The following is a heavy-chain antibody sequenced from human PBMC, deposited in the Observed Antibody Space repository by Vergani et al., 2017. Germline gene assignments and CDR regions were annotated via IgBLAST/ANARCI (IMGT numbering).Heavy chain of an antibody. V-gene: IGHV4-59*01. CDR1: GGSLSSYY. CDR2: IYYSGST. J-gene: IGHJ6*02. D-gene: IGHD2-2*01. Sequence: QVQLQESGPGLVKPSETLSLTCTVSGGSLSSYYWSWIRQPPGKGLAWVGYIYYSGSTNYNPSLKSRVTISVDPSKNQFSLKLSSVTAADTAVYYCARGDIVVVPATDAYYYYGMDVWGQGTTVTVSS. CDR3: ARGDIVVVPATDAYYYYGMDV.